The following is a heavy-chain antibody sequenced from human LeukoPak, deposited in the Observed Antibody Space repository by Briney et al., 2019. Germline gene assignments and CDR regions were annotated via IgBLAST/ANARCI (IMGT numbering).Heavy chain of an antibody. V-gene: IGHV3-30*04. CDR2: ISYDGSNK. CDR3: ASGKYRYGDNSFYP. CDR1: GFTFGSNA. J-gene: IGHJ5*02. Sequence: GGSLSLSCAASGFTFGSNAMHWVRQAPGKGLEWVAVISYDGSNKYYADSVKGRFTISRDNSKNTLYLQMNSLRAEDTAVYFCASGKYRYGDNSFYPWGQGALVTVSS. D-gene: IGHD5-18*01.